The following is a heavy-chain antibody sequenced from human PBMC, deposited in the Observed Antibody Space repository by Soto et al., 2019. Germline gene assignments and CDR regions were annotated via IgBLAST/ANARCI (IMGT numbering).Heavy chain of an antibody. CDR3: VKDESINWYSGHFRH. CDR1: GFTFDDYA. J-gene: IGHJ1*01. V-gene: IGHV3-9*01. Sequence: EVQLVESGGGLVPPGRSLRLSCAASGFTFDDYAMHWVLQVPGKELEWVSGINWNSGSIGYGDSVKGRFAISRDNAKNSLHLQMNSLSAEDTAFYYCVKDESINWYSGHFRHWGQGTLVTVSS. CDR2: INWNSGSI. D-gene: IGHD6-13*01.